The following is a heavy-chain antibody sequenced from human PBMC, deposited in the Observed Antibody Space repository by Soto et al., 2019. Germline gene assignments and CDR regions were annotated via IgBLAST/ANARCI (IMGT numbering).Heavy chain of an antibody. Sequence: GASVKVSCKASGGTFSSYAISWVRQAHGQGLEWMGGIIPIFGTANYAQKFQGRVTITADESTSTAYMELSSLRSEDTAVYYCARCGGYSYGPGYFDYWGQGTLVIVSS. CDR1: GGTFSSYA. V-gene: IGHV1-69*13. D-gene: IGHD5-18*01. J-gene: IGHJ4*02. CDR3: ARCGGYSYGPGYFDY. CDR2: IIPIFGTA.